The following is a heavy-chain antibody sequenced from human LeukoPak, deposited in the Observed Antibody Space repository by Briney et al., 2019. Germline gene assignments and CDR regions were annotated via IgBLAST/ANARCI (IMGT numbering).Heavy chain of an antibody. D-gene: IGHD3-10*01. J-gene: IGHJ5*02. CDR1: GYTFTSYD. CDR2: MNPNSGNT. V-gene: IGHV1-8*01. CDR3: ARRLRVVWWFDP. Sequence: ASVKVSCKASGYTFTSYDINWVRQATGQGLEWMGWMNPNSGNTGYAQKFQGRVTMTRNTSVSTAYMELSSLRSEDTAVYYCARRLRVVWWFDPWGQGTLVTVSS.